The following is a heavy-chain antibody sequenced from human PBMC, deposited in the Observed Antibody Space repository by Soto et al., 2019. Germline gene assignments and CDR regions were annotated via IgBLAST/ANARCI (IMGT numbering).Heavy chain of an antibody. Sequence: QVQLPESGPGLVKPSETLSLTCTVSGGSISGGVHSWSWIRQPPVKGLEWIGHIFASGSTYYNPSLKSRLTISVDTSKNQFSLRLSSVPAADTAVYYCAIEIMPLTNDWYFDLWGRGTLVTVSS. CDR3: AIEIMPLTNDWYFDL. CDR2: IFASGST. J-gene: IGHJ2*01. V-gene: IGHV4-30-4*01. D-gene: IGHD2-8*01. CDR1: GGSISGGVHS.